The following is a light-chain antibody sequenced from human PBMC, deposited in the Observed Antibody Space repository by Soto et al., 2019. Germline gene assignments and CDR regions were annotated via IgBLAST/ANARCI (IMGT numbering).Light chain of an antibody. Sequence: DIQMTQSPSSLSASVGDRITITCRASQSISRYLNWYQHKPGKAPKLLINAASSLERGVQSRFSGGGSGKDFTLNISSLQPDDFATYYCQQNYRATPWTFGQGTKVEVK. J-gene: IGKJ1*01. CDR3: QQNYRATPWT. V-gene: IGKV1-39*01. CDR1: QSISRY. CDR2: AAS.